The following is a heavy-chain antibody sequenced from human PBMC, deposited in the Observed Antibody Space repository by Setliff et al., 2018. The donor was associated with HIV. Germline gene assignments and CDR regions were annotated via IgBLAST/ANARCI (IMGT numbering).Heavy chain of an antibody. Sequence: ASVKVSCKASGYTFTNYAISWVRQAPGQGLEWMGWISAYNGNTNYAQILQDRVTVTTDTSTSTAYMELRSLRSDDTAVYYCARAGGFCNAANCLRSYDAFDIWGQGTTVTVSS. J-gene: IGHJ3*02. CDR2: ISAYNGNT. CDR1: GYTFTNYA. CDR3: ARAGGFCNAANCLRSYDAFDI. D-gene: IGHD2-15*01. V-gene: IGHV1-18*01.